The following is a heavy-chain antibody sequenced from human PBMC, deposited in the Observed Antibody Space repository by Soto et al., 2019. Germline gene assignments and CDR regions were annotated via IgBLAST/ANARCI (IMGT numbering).Heavy chain of an antibody. Sequence: TLSLTCAVSGGSISSGGYSWSWIRQPPGKGLEWIGYIYHSGSTYYNPSLKSRVTISVDRSKNQFSLKLSSVTAADTAVYYCARLGRSGYSYGTFDYWGQGTLVTVSS. CDR3: ARLGRSGYSYGTFDY. J-gene: IGHJ4*02. D-gene: IGHD5-18*01. CDR1: GGSISSGGYS. V-gene: IGHV4-30-2*01. CDR2: IYHSGST.